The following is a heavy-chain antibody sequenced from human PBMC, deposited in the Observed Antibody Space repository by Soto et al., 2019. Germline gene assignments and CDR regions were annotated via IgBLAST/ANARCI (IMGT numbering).Heavy chain of an antibody. CDR2: FDPEDGET. CDR1: GYTFTSYA. Sequence: ASVKVSCKASGYTFTSYAMHWVRQAPGQRLEWMGGFDPEDGETIYAQKFQGRVTMTEDTSTDTAYMELSSLRSEDTAVYYCATSGYCSGGSCYPEADAFDIWGQGTMVTVSS. D-gene: IGHD2-15*01. J-gene: IGHJ3*02. CDR3: ATSGYCSGGSCYPEADAFDI. V-gene: IGHV1-24*01.